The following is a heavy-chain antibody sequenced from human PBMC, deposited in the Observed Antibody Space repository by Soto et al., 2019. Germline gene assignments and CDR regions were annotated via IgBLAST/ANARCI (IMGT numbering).Heavy chain of an antibody. CDR1: GFTFSSYC. CDR3: ESGPTPWYELWSGPRPSSFDY. V-gene: IGHV3-48*02. Sequence: PGRSLRLSWAASGFTFSSYCMNWVRQAPGKGLEWVSYISSISSTIYYADSVKGRFTISRDNAKNSMYLQLNSLRDEDTAVYFCESGPTPWYELWSGPRPSSFDYWGQGPLVTVYS. D-gene: IGHD3-3*01. CDR2: ISSISSTI. J-gene: IGHJ4*02.